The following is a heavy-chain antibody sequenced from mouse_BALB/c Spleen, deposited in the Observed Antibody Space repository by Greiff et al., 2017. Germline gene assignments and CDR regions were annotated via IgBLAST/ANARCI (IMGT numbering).Heavy chain of an antibody. V-gene: IGHV1-4*02. CDR1: GYTFTSYT. D-gene: IGHD2-14*01. J-gene: IGHJ4*01. CDR3: ARSQAYYRYDAMDY. Sequence: QVQLKQSAAELARPGASVKMSCKASGYTFTSYTMHWVKQRPGQGLEWIGYINPSSGYTEYNQKFKDKTTLTADKSSSTAYMQLSSLTSEDSAVYYCARSQAYYRYDAMDYWGQGTSVTVSS. CDR2: INPSSGYT.